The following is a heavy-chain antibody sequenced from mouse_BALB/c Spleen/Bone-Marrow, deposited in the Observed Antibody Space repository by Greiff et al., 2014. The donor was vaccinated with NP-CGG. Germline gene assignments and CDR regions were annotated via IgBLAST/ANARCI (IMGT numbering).Heavy chain of an antibody. Sequence: VQLQQSGAELARPGASVKLSCKASGYTFTSYWVQWVKQRPGQGLEWIGAIYPGDGDTRYTQKFKGKATLTADKSSSTAYMQLSSLASEDSAVYYCARRDYGIRENYYAMDYWGQGTSVTVSS. D-gene: IGHD1-2*01. CDR3: ARRDYGIRENYYAMDY. CDR2: IYPGDGDT. CDR1: GYTFTSYW. V-gene: IGHV1-87*01. J-gene: IGHJ4*01.